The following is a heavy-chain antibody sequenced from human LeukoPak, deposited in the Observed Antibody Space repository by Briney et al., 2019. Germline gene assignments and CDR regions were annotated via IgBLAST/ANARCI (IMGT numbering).Heavy chain of an antibody. V-gene: IGHV1-2*04. CDR3: GRGRPISMVVVIESYGMDV. CDR1: AYTFTDYY. Sequence: ASVKVSCKASAYTFTDYYMHWVRQAPGQGPKWMGWINPKSGGTEYAQKFQGWVTMTRDTSISTAYMELTRLTSDDTAVYYCGRGRPISMVVVIESYGMDVWGQGTTVTVSS. J-gene: IGHJ6*02. CDR2: INPKSGGT. D-gene: IGHD3-22*01.